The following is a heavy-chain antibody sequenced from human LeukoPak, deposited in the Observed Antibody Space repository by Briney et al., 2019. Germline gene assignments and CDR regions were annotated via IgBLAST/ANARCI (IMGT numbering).Heavy chain of an antibody. Sequence: GGSLRLSCAASGSTFSTYAMSWVRQAPGKGLEWVSVVSGTGGRTYYADSVKGRFTISRDNSKNTLYLQMNSLRAEDTALYYCVKASSSSPQYNWFDAWGQGTLVTISS. CDR3: VKASSSSPQYNWFDA. V-gene: IGHV3-23*01. J-gene: IGHJ5*02. CDR1: GSTFSTYA. CDR2: VSGTGGRT. D-gene: IGHD6-6*01.